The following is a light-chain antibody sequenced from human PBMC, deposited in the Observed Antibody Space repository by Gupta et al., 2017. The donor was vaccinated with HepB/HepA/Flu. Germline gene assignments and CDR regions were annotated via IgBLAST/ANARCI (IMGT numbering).Light chain of an antibody. J-gene: IGLJ2*01. CDR2: DDS. V-gene: IGLV3-21*03. CDR1: KIGSKS. CDR3: QVWDSSSDHVI. Sequence: SYVLTQPPSMSVAPGKTARITCGGNKIGSKSVHWYQQKPGQAPVLVVYDDSDRPSGIPERFSGSNSGNTATLTISRVEAGDEADYSCQVWDSSSDHVIFGGGTKLTVL.